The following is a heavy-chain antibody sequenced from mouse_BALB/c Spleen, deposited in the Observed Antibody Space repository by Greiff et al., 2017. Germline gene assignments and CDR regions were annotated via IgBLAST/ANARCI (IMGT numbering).Heavy chain of an antibody. CDR3: ARYDYDEGFAY. CDR2: IDPENGNT. D-gene: IGHD2-4*01. CDR1: GFNIKDYY. J-gene: IGHJ3*01. Sequence: EVQRVESGAELVRPGALVKLSCKASGFNIKDYYMHWVKQRPEQGLEWIGWIDPENGNTIYDPKFQGKASITADTSSNTAYLQLSSLTSEDTAVYYCARYDYDEGFAYWGQGTLVTVSA. V-gene: IGHV14-1*02.